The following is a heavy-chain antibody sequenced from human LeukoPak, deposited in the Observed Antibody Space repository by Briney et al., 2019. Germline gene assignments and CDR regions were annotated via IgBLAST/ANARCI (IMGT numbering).Heavy chain of an antibody. CDR3: ARKPIFASGRHWYYFDN. J-gene: IGHJ4*02. CDR2: IYHSGST. D-gene: IGHD3-10*01. Sequence: KPSGTLSLTCAVSGGSISSNNWWSWVRQPPGKGLEWIGEIYHSGSTNYNPSLKSRVTISVDKSKSQFSLKLNSVTAADTAIYYCARKPIFASGRHWYYFDNWGQGTLVTVSS. V-gene: IGHV4-4*02. CDR1: GGSISSNNW.